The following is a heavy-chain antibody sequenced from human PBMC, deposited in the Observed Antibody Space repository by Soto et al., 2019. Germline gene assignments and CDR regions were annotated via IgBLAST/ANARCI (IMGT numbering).Heavy chain of an antibody. V-gene: IGHV4-34*01. Sequence: SETLSLTCAVYGGSFSGYYWSWIRQPPGKGLEWIGEINHSGSTNYNPSLKSRVTISVDTSKNQFSLKLSSVTAADTAVYYCARGLDIVATKTDYWGQGTLVTVSS. CDR2: INHSGST. D-gene: IGHD5-12*01. CDR3: ARGLDIVATKTDY. J-gene: IGHJ4*02. CDR1: GGSFSGYY.